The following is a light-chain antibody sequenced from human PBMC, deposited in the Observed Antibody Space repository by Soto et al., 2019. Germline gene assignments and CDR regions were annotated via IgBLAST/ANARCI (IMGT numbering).Light chain of an antibody. CDR1: SGHSSYA. Sequence: QPVLTQSPSASASLGASVKLTCTLSSGHSSYAIAWHQQQPEKGPRYLMKLNSDGSHSKGDGIPDRFSGSSSGAERYLTISSLQSEDEADYYCQTWGTDIVAFGGGTKVTVL. J-gene: IGLJ2*01. CDR2: LNSDGSH. CDR3: QTWGTDIVA. V-gene: IGLV4-69*01.